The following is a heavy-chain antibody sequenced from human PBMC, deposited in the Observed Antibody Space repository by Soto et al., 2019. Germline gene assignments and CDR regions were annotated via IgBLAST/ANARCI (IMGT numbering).Heavy chain of an antibody. Sequence: GGSLRLSCAASGFTFSSYGMHWVRQAPGKGLEWVAVISYDGSNKYYADSVKGRFTISRDNSKSTLYLQMNSLRAEDTAVYYCAKDHRHYYDSSGYPYYFDYWGQGTLVTVSS. D-gene: IGHD3-22*01. CDR3: AKDHRHYYDSSGYPYYFDY. J-gene: IGHJ4*02. V-gene: IGHV3-30*18. CDR2: ISYDGSNK. CDR1: GFTFSSYG.